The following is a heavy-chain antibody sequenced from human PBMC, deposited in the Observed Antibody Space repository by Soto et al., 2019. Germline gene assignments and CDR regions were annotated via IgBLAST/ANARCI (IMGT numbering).Heavy chain of an antibody. D-gene: IGHD2-8*02. CDR2: IDYSGRS. Sequence: QVQLQESGPGLVKSSETQSLTCSVSGDSSSTYYWGWIRQPPGKGLEWIGYIDYSGRSNHSPSLTSRPCRAVDAPKNLVSLRPTSGTAADTAVSCCARSYCSDFVSCNWFVPWGQGTLVVVSS. CDR1: GDSSSTYY. CDR3: ARSYCSDFVSCNWFVP. J-gene: IGHJ5*02. V-gene: IGHV4-59*08.